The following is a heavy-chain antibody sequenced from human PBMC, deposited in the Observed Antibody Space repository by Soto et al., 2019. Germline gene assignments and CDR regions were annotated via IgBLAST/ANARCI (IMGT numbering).Heavy chain of an antibody. CDR1: GYTFTGHW. J-gene: IGHJ4*02. Sequence: GESLKISCQGSGYTFTGHWISWVRQMPGKGLEWMGRIDPSDSYTDYSPTVQGHVTMSADKSINTAYLQWSSLQASDTAVYYCTRHTGYDSSLDYWRQGTLVTVSS. CDR2: IDPSDSYT. D-gene: IGHD5-12*01. CDR3: TRHTGYDSSLDY. V-gene: IGHV5-10-1*01.